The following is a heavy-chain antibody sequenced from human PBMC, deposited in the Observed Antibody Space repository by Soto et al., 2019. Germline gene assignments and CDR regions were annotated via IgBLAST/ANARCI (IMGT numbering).Heavy chain of an antibody. V-gene: IGHV4-4*07. J-gene: IGHJ3*02. Sequence: QVQLQESGPGLVKPSETLSLICTVSGGSIRNYFWTWIRQPAGKGLEWIGRIYSSGNTVYNASLKSRVTMSIDMSKNQFSLNLSSMTAADTAVYYCVRDVESPGISGSWGAFDIWGQGTVVTVSS. CDR3: VRDVESPGISGSWGAFDI. CDR1: GGSIRNYF. CDR2: IYSSGNT. D-gene: IGHD1-20*01.